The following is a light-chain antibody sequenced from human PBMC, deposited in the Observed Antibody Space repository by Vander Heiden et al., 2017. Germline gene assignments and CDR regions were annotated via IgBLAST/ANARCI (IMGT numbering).Light chain of an antibody. J-gene: IGKJ1*01. CDR2: KAS. CDR3: QQYNSCTWT. CDR1: QSINTY. V-gene: IGKV1-5*03. Sequence: DIQMPQSPSTLSASVGARVTITCRASQSINTYLAWYQQKPGKAPNLLIYKASILESGVPSRFSGSGSGTEFTLTISSLQPDDFATYYCQQYNSCTWTFGQGTKVEIK.